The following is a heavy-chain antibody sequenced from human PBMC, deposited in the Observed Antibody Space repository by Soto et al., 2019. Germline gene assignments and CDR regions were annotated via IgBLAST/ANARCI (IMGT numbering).Heavy chain of an antibody. J-gene: IGHJ4*02. CDR3: ARDVGYGDYDY. D-gene: IGHD4-17*01. CDR2: IYYSGST. Sequence: PSETLSLTCTVSGGSISSGDYYWSWIRQPPGKGLEWIGYIYYSGSTYYNPSLKSRVTISVDTSKNQFSLKLSSVTAADTAVYYFARDVGYGDYDYWGQGTLVTVSS. V-gene: IGHV4-30-4*01. CDR1: GGSISSGDYY.